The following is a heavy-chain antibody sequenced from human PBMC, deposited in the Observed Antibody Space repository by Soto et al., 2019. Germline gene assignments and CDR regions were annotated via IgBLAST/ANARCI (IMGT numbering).Heavy chain of an antibody. J-gene: IGHJ3*02. Sequence: QVQLVQSGAEVKKPGASVKVSCKASGYTFTSYGISWVRQAPGQGLEWMGWNSAYNGNTNYAQKLQGRDTMTTDTSTSTAYMELRSVRADVTAVYYCAGGVDTAMIYAFDSWGQGKTVTVSS. CDR1: GYTFTSYG. CDR3: AGGVDTAMIYAFDS. CDR2: NSAYNGNT. D-gene: IGHD5-18*01. V-gene: IGHV1-18*01.